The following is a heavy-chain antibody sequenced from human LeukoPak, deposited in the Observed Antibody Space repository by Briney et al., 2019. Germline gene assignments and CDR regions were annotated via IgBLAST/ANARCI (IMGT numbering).Heavy chain of an antibody. V-gene: IGHV3-21*01. Sequence: GGSLRLSCAAPGFTFSSYSMNWVRQAPGKGLEWVSSISSSSSYIYYADSVKGRFTIPRDNAKNSLYLQMTSLRAEDTAVYYCARDGEYSSSNYFDYWGQGTLVTVSS. CDR1: GFTFSSYS. D-gene: IGHD6-6*01. J-gene: IGHJ4*02. CDR3: ARDGEYSSSNYFDY. CDR2: ISSSSSYI.